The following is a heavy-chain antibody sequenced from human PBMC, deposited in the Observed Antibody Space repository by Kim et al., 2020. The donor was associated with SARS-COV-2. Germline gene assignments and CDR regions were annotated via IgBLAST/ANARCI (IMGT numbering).Heavy chain of an antibody. D-gene: IGHD2-2*01. Sequence: SETLSLTCTVSGGSISSISYYWGWIRQPPGKGLEWIGSIYYSGSTYYNPSLKSRVTISVETSNNEFSLKLSSVTAADTAVYYCAWLQYCGRTHCYATGRDYYYYYMAVWSKGTTVTVSS. CDR3: AWLQYCGRTHCYATGRDYYYYYMAV. V-gene: IGHV4-39*01. J-gene: IGHJ6*03. CDR2: IYYSGST. CDR1: GGSISSISYY.